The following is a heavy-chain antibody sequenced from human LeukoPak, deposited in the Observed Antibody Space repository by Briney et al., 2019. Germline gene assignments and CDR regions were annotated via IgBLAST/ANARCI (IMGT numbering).Heavy chain of an antibody. D-gene: IGHD2-15*01. J-gene: IGHJ4*02. V-gene: IGHV1-46*01. Sequence: ASVEVSCKASGYTFTSYYMHWVRQAPGQGLEWMGMINPSGGSTSYAQKFQGRVTMTRDTSTSTVYMEVGSLRSEDTAVYYCARDRYCSGGSCYLTLDYWGQGTLVTVSS. CDR1: GYTFTSYY. CDR2: INPSGGST. CDR3: ARDRYCSGGSCYLTLDY.